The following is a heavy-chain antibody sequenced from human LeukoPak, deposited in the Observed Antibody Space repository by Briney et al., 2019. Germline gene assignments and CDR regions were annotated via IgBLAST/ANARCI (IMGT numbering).Heavy chain of an antibody. CDR1: GFTFTTYA. Sequence: PGRSLRLSGAASGFTFTTYAIHWVRQAPGKGLEWVAVISYDGIDKYYADFVQGRFTISRDNSKNTLYLEMNSLRPEDTAVYYCARDADIGVLDYWGQGTLVTVSS. D-gene: IGHD5-12*01. CDR2: ISYDGIDK. V-gene: IGHV3-30*01. CDR3: ARDADIGVLDY. J-gene: IGHJ4*02.